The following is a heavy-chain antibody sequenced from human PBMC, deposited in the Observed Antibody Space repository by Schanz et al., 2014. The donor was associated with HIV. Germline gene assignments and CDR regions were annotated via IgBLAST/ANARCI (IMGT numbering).Heavy chain of an antibody. CDR3: AKGWRGYSISSLVDY. Sequence: QVQLVESGGGVVQPGRSLRLSCAASGFTFNSYGMHWVRQAPGKGLEWVSVISYDGRNKYYADSVKGRFTISRDNSKNTLYLQMNSLRADDTAVYYCAKGWRGYSISSLVDYWGQGSLVTVSS. J-gene: IGHJ4*02. V-gene: IGHV3-30*18. CDR1: GFTFNSYG. D-gene: IGHD6-6*01. CDR2: ISYDGRNK.